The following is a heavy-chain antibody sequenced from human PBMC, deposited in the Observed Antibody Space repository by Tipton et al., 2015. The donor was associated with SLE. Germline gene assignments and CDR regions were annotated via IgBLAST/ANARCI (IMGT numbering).Heavy chain of an antibody. CDR3: ARARSEDAFWREYVNYYYYMDV. D-gene: IGHD3-3*01. Sequence: TLSLTCSVSGDSISTGGYYWSWIRQHPGKGLEWIGYIYYSGTTYYNPSLKSRLTISVDTSKNQFSLRLSSVTAADTAVYYCARARSEDAFWREYVNYYYYMDVWGRGTTVTVSS. CDR2: IYYSGTT. V-gene: IGHV4-31*03. J-gene: IGHJ6*03. CDR1: GDSISTGGYY.